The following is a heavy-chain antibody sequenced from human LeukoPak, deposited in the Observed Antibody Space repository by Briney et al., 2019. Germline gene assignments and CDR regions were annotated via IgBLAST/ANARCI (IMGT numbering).Heavy chain of an antibody. Sequence: SETLSLTCAVSGYSISSGYYWGWIRQPPGKGLEWIGSIYHSGSTYYNPSLKSRVTISVDTSKNQFSLKLGSVTAADTAVYYCARSEMVRGVLYYFDYWGQGTLVTVSS. CDR1: GYSISSGYY. CDR2: IYHSGST. D-gene: IGHD3-10*01. CDR3: ARSEMVRGVLYYFDY. V-gene: IGHV4-38-2*01. J-gene: IGHJ4*02.